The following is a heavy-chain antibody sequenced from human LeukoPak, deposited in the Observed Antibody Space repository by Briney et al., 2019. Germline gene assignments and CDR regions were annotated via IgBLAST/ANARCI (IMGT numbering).Heavy chain of an antibody. D-gene: IGHD3-9*01. CDR2: IKQDGSEK. Sequence: PGGSLRLSCAASGFTFSSYSMNWVRQAPGKGLEWVANIKQDGSEKYYVDSVKGRFTISRDNAKNSLYLQMNSLRAEDTAVYYCARHQEASLRHFDWSRISGNFDYWGQGTLVTVSS. J-gene: IGHJ4*02. CDR1: GFTFSSYS. V-gene: IGHV3-7*01. CDR3: ARHQEASLRHFDWSRISGNFDY.